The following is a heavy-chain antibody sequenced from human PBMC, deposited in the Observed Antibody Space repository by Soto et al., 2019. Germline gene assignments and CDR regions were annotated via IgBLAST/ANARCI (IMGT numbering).Heavy chain of an antibody. CDR3: ARLRGSSWSDY. Sequence: GGSLSLSCAASGFTFSSYSMKWVRQAPGKGLEWVSSISSSSSYIYYADTVKGRFTISRDNAKNSLYLQMNSLRAEDTAVYYCARLRGSSWSDYWGQGTLVTVSS. D-gene: IGHD6-13*01. CDR1: GFTFSSYS. V-gene: IGHV3-21*01. J-gene: IGHJ4*02. CDR2: ISSSSSYI.